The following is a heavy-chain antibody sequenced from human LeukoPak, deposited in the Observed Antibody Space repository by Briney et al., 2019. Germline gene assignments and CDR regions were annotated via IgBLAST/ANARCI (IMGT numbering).Heavy chain of an antibody. CDR2: IYPGDSDT. V-gene: IGHV5-51*01. Sequence: GESLKISCKGSGYSFSTYWIGWVRQMPGKGLEWMGIIYPGDSDTRYSPSFQGQVTISADKSISTAYLQWSSLEASDTAMYYCARQDTAMALLAYWGQGTLATVSS. CDR1: GYSFSTYW. D-gene: IGHD5-18*01. J-gene: IGHJ4*02. CDR3: ARQDTAMALLAY.